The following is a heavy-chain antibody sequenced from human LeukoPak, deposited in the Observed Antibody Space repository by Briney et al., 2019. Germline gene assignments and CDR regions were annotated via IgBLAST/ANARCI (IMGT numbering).Heavy chain of an antibody. CDR1: GYTFTGYY. CDR2: INPNSGGT. D-gene: IGHD6-13*01. Sequence: ASVKVSCKASGYTFTGYYMHWVRQAPGQGLEWMGWINPNSGGTNYAQKFQGRVTVTRDTSISTAYMELSRLRSDDTAVYYCARVGTGAAADAFDIWGQGTMVTVSS. V-gene: IGHV1-2*02. J-gene: IGHJ3*02. CDR3: ARVGTGAAADAFDI.